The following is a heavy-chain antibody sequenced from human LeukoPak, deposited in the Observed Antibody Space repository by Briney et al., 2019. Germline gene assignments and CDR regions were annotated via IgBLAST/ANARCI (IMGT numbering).Heavy chain of an antibody. J-gene: IGHJ5*02. D-gene: IGHD3-22*01. CDR3: AVYYYDSSGYPGEFDP. V-gene: IGHV1-69*13. CDR1: GGTFSSYA. Sequence: ASVKVSCKASGGTFSSYAISWVRQAPGQGLEWMGGIIPIFGTANYAQKFQGRVTITADESTSTAYMELSSLRSEDTAVYYCAVYYYDSSGYPGEFDPWGQGTLVTVSS. CDR2: IIPIFGTA.